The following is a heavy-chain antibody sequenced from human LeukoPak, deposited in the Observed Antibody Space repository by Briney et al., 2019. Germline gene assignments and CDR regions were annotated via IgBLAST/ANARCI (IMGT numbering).Heavy chain of an antibody. D-gene: IGHD3-22*01. Sequence: GASVKVSCKASGYTFTSYGISWVRQAPGQGLEWMGGIIPIFGTANYAQKFQGRVTITADESTSTAYMELSSLRSEDTAVYYCARLITYYYDTDCWGQGTLVTVSS. V-gene: IGHV1-69*13. CDR1: GYTFTSYG. CDR3: ARLITYYYDTDC. CDR2: IIPIFGTA. J-gene: IGHJ4*02.